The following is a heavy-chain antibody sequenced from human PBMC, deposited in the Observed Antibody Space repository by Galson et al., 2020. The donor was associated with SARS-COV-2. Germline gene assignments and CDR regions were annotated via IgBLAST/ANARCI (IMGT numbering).Heavy chain of an antibody. CDR2: FIHVFHTA. CDR3: VKGEVQTLDY. Sequence: SVKVSCKASGGTFSSSDVNWVRQAPGQGLEWLGGFIHVFHTATYAQKFQGRVKITADEPTTTAYMELTSLRSDDTAVYFCVKGEVQTLDYWGQGTLVTVSS. V-gene: IGHV1-69*13. J-gene: IGHJ4*02. D-gene: IGHD1-1*01. CDR1: GGTFSSSD.